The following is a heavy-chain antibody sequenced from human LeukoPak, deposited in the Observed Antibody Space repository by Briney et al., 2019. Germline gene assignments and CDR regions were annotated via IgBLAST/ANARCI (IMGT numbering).Heavy chain of an antibody. CDR3: ARDILGRSNGGSNYFGMEV. J-gene: IGHJ6*02. CDR2: INLYSSGA. D-gene: IGHD2-15*01. CDR1: GYTFTDYY. Sequence: ASVKVSCKASGYTFTDYYMHWVRQAPGQGLEWMGCINLYSSGANYAQKFQDWLSMTRDTSINTAYMELTSLRSDDTAVYYCARDILGRSNGGSNYFGMEVWGQGTTVTVSS. V-gene: IGHV1-2*04.